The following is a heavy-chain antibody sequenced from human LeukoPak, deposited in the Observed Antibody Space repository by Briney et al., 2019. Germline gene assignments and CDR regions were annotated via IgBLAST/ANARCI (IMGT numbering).Heavy chain of an antibody. J-gene: IGHJ4*02. Sequence: SETLSLTCAVSGGSIRSNNWWSWVRQPPGKGLEWIGELYHTGSTNYNPSLKSRVTISVDNSKKHFSLKLSSVTAADTAVYYCARHDEYSSNHVGLDYWGQGTLVTVSS. CDR1: GGSIRSNNW. V-gene: IGHV4-4*02. D-gene: IGHD6-13*01. CDR3: ARHDEYSSNHVGLDY. CDR2: LYHTGST.